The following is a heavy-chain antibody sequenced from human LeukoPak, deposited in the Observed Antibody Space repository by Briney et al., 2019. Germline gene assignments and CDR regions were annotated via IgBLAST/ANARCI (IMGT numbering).Heavy chain of an antibody. V-gene: IGHV1-58*02. J-gene: IGHJ4*02. CDR2: IVVGSGNT. CDR1: GFTFTSSA. CDR3: AADHGRFLDPYYFDY. D-gene: IGHD3-3*01. Sequence: ASVKVSCKASGFTFTSSAMQWVRQARGQRLEWIGWIVVGSGNTNYAQKFQERVTITRDMSTSTSYMGLSSLRSEDTAVYYCAADHGRFLDPYYFDYWGQGTLVTVSS.